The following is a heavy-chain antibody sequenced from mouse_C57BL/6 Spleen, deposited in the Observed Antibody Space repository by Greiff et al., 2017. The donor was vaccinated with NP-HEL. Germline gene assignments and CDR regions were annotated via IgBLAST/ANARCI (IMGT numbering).Heavy chain of an antibody. CDR1: GYAFSSYW. CDR2: IYPGDGDT. CDR3: AREITTVVNFDY. J-gene: IGHJ2*01. Sequence: VQLQQSGAELVKPGASVKISCKASGYAFSSYWMNWVKQRPGKGLEWIGQIYPGDGDTNYNGKFKGKATLTADKSSSTAYMQLSSLTSEDSAVYFCAREITTVVNFDYWGQGTTLTVSS. V-gene: IGHV1-80*01. D-gene: IGHD1-1*01.